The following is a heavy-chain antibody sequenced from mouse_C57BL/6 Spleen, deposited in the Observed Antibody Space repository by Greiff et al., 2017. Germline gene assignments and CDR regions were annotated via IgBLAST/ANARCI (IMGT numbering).Heavy chain of an antibody. Sequence: VQLVESGGGLVKPGGSLKLSCAASGFTFSDYGMHWVRQAPEKGLEWVAYISSGSSTIYYADTVKGRFTISRDNAKNTLFLQMTSLRSEDTAMYYCARGPSYGSSYWYFDVWGIGTTVTVSS. CDR3: ARGPSYGSSYWYFDV. J-gene: IGHJ1*03. D-gene: IGHD1-1*01. V-gene: IGHV5-17*01. CDR1: GFTFSDYG. CDR2: ISSGSSTI.